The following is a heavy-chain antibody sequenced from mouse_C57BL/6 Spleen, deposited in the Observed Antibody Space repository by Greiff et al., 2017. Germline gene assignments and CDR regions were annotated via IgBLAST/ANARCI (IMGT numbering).Heavy chain of an antibody. V-gene: IGHV7-3*01. J-gene: IGHJ4*01. D-gene: IGHD1-1*01. CDR1: GFTFTDYY. Sequence: EVMLVESGGGLVQPGGSLSLSCAASGFTFTDYYMSWVRQPPGKALEWLGFIRNKANGYTTEYSASVKGRFTISRDNSQSILYLQMNALRAEDSATYYCARYIEVITTVGARDYWGQGTSVTVSS. CDR2: IRNKANGYTT. CDR3: ARYIEVITTVGARDY.